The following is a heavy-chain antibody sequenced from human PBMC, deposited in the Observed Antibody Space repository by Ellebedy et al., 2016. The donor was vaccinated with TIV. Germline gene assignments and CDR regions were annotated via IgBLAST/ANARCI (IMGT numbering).Heavy chain of an antibody. CDR3: ARADSPGRHIHDY. D-gene: IGHD3-10*01. V-gene: IGHV1-3*01. Sequence: ASVKVSCKASGYTFTSYAMHWVRQAPGQRLEWMGWINAGNGNTKYSQKFQGRVTITRDTSASTAYMELSSLRSEDTAVYYCARADSPGRHIHDYWGQGTLVTVSS. CDR1: GYTFTSYA. CDR2: INAGNGNT. J-gene: IGHJ4*02.